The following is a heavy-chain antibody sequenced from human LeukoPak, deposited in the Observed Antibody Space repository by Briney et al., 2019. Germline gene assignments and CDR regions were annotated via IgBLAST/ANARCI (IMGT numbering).Heavy chain of an antibody. CDR2: ISYDGSNK. Sequence: GGSLRLSCAASGFTFSSYAMHWVRQAPGKGLEWVAVISYDGSNKYYADSVKGRFTISRDNSKNTLYLQMNSLRAEDTAVYFCANSRQLLLRLPFDYRGQGTLVTVSS. CDR3: ANSRQLLLRLPFDY. D-gene: IGHD2-2*01. CDR1: GFTFSSYA. V-gene: IGHV3-30-3*01. J-gene: IGHJ4*02.